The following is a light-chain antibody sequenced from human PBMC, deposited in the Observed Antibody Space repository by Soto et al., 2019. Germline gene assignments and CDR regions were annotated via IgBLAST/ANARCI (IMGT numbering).Light chain of an antibody. J-gene: IGLJ3*02. CDR2: EVN. Sequence: QSALTQPPSASGSPGQSVTIPCTGTSSDVGDYNYVSWYQQHPGKVPKLIIYEVNKRPSGVPDRFSGSKSGKTASLTVSGLHADDEADYYCSSYVGNNNLVFGGGTKLTVL. V-gene: IGLV2-8*01. CDR3: SSYVGNNNLV. CDR1: SSDVGDYNY.